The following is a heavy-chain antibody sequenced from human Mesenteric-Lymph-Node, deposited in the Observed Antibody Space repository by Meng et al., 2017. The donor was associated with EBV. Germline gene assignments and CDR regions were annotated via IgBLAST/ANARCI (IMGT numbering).Heavy chain of an antibody. CDR2: IYWDDDK. CDR1: GFSLTTSGVG. D-gene: IGHD3-10*01. CDR3: AHRHGSGSYTFDP. V-gene: IGHV2-5*02. J-gene: IGHJ5*02. Sequence: QITLKESGPTVVKPTQTLTPTCTFSGFSLTTSGVGVGWIRQPPGKAPEWLALIYWDDDKRYNPSLQSRVTITKDTSKNQVVLRMTNMDSVDTGTYYCAHRHGSGSYTFDPWGQGTLVTVSS.